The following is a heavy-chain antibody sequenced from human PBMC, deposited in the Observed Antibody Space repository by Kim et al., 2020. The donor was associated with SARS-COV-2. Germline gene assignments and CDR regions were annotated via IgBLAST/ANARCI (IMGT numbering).Heavy chain of an antibody. CDR1: GGSFSGYY. CDR2: INHSGST. V-gene: IGHV4-34*01. Sequence: SETLSLSCAVYGGSFSGYYWSWIRQPPGKGLEWIGEINHSGSTNYNPSLKSRVTISLDTSKNHFSLKLSSVTAADTAVYYCARGLYSSSWYVGYWVQGTL. CDR3: ARGLYSSSWYVGY. D-gene: IGHD6-13*01. J-gene: IGHJ4*02.